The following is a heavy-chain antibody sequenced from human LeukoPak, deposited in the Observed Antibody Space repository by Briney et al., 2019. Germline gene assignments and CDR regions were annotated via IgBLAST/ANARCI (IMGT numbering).Heavy chain of an antibody. V-gene: IGHV3-30*02. CDR1: GFTFSSYW. D-gene: IGHD6-6*01. Sequence: GGSLRLSCAASGFTFSSYWMSWVRQAPGKGLEWVAFIRYDGSNKYYADSVKGRFTISRDNSKNTLYLQMNSLRAEDTAIYYCAKGPRAYSSSPTYYFDCWGQGTLVTVSS. CDR2: IRYDGSNK. CDR3: AKGPRAYSSSPTYYFDC. J-gene: IGHJ4*02.